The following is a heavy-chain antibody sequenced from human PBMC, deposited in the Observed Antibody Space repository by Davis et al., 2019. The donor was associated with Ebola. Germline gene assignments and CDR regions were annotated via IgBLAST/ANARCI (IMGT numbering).Heavy chain of an antibody. CDR1: GFTFDDYA. CDR3: TTSDYIWGSLIDY. Sequence: PGGSLRLSCAASGFTFDDYAMHWVRQAPGKGLEWVSGISWNSGSIGYADSVKGRFTISRDNAKNSLYLQMNSLKTEDTAVYYCTTSDYIWGSLIDYWGQGTLVTVSS. D-gene: IGHD3-16*01. CDR2: ISWNSGSI. J-gene: IGHJ4*02. V-gene: IGHV3-9*01.